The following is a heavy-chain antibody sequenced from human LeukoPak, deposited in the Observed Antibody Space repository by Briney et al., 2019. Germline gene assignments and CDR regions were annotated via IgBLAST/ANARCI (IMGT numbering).Heavy chain of an antibody. Sequence: PGGSLRLSCAASGFTFDDYATHWVRQAPGKGLEWVSGISWNSGSIGYADSVKGRFTISRDNAKNFLYLQMNSLRAEDMALYYCAKGYCSSTSCYFDYWGQGTLVTVSS. CDR2: ISWNSGSI. V-gene: IGHV3-9*03. D-gene: IGHD2-2*01. CDR1: GFTFDDYA. J-gene: IGHJ4*02. CDR3: AKGYCSSTSCYFDY.